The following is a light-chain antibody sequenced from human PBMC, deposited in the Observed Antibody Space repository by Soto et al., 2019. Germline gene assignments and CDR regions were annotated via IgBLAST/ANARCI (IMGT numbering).Light chain of an antibody. V-gene: IGLV1-40*01. J-gene: IGLJ2*01. CDR2: ANT. Sequence: QSVLTQPPSVSGAPGQRVTISCTGSSSNIGAGYDVHWYLQLPGTAPKLLIYANTNRPSGVPDRFSGSKSGTSASLAITGLQAEDEADYYCQSYDSSLSGWGVFGGGTKLTVL. CDR3: QSYDSSLSGWGV. CDR1: SSNIGAGYD.